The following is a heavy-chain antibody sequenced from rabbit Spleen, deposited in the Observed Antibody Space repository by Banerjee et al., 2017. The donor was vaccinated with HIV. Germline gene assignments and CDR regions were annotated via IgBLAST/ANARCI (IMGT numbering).Heavy chain of an antibody. J-gene: IGHJ3*01. Sequence: QEQLVESGGGLVQPGGSLKLSCKAYGFVFSTYGVSWIRQAPGKGLEWIGYIDGVFGTKYYARWVNGRFTISTHNAQNTLYLQMNSLTAADTATYFCVRGASSSGYYSLWGQGTLVTVS. CDR3: VRGASSSGYYSL. CDR2: IDGVFGTK. D-gene: IGHD1-1*01. CDR1: GFVFSTYG. V-gene: IGHV1S47*01.